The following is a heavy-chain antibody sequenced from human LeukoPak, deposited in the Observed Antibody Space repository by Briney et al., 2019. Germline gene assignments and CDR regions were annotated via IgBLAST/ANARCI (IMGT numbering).Heavy chain of an antibody. CDR2: IIPILGIA. Sequence: SVKVSCKASGGTFSSYAISWVRQAPGQGLEWMGRIIPILGIANYAQKFQGRVTITADKSTSTAYMELSSLRSEDTAVYYCARDQAGDGLDVWGRGTMVTVSS. J-gene: IGHJ3*01. D-gene: IGHD6-19*01. CDR3: ARDQAGDGLDV. V-gene: IGHV1-69*04. CDR1: GGTFSSYA.